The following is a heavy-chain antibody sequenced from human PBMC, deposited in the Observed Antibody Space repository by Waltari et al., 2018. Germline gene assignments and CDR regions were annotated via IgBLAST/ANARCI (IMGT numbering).Heavy chain of an antibody. CDR1: GYTFTSYY. J-gene: IGHJ4*02. D-gene: IGHD6-13*01. Sequence: QVQLVQSGAEVNKPGASVKVSCKASGYTFTSYYLHWVRQAPGQGLEWMGMINPGGGSATHEQKSQGRVTITRHTSTSTGYMELSSLRAEDTAVYYCAREDSSAAVDYWGQGTLVTVSS. V-gene: IGHV1-46*01. CDR3: AREDSSAAVDY. CDR2: INPGGGSA.